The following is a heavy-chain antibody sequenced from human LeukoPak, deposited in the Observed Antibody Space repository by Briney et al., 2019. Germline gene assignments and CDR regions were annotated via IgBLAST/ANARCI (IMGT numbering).Heavy chain of an antibody. Sequence: PGGSLRLSCVASGFSFSDSVIHWVRQAPGRGLEWVAVISHDVKTTYYADSAKGRFTISRDNAKNTVSLQMNNLRAEDTAVYYCVTFYETYWGRGTLVTVSS. J-gene: IGHJ4*02. V-gene: IGHV3-30*04. CDR2: ISHDVKTT. D-gene: IGHD2/OR15-2a*01. CDR3: VTFYETY. CDR1: GFSFSDSV.